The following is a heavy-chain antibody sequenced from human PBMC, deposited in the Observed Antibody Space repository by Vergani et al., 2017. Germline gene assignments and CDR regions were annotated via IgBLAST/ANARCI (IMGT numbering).Heavy chain of an antibody. V-gene: IGHV1-2*02. CDR3: ARDGYYDYVWGSYRLGY. CDR2: INPNSGGT. CDR1: GYTFTGYY. J-gene: IGHJ4*02. D-gene: IGHD3-16*02. Sequence: QVQLVQSGAEVKKPGASVKVSCKASGYTFTGYYMHWVRQAPGQGLEWMGWINPNSGGTNYAQKFQGRDTMTRDTSISTAYMELSRLRSDDTAVYYCARDGYYDYVWGSYRLGYWGQGTLVTVSS.